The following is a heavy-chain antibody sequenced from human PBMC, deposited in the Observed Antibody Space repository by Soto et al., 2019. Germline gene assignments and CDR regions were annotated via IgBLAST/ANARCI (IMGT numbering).Heavy chain of an antibody. CDR1: GFTFSSYG. J-gene: IGHJ4*02. Sequence: SLRLSCAASGFTFSSYGMHWVRQAPGKGLEWVAVIWYDGSNKYYADSVKGRFTISRDNSKNTLYLQMNSLRAEDTAVYYCARDVGPQVIYYFDYSGQGTLVTVSS. CDR3: ARDVGPQVIYYFDY. V-gene: IGHV3-33*01. CDR2: IWYDGSNK.